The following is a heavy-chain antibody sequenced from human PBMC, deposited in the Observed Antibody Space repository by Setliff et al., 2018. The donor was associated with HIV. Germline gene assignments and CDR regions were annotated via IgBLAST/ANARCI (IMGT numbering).Heavy chain of an antibody. CDR2: IYYSGTT. J-gene: IGHJ4*02. CDR3: ARDAGPHYGSGPPLEY. CDR1: GGTISSSDYY. V-gene: IGHV4-39*07. Sequence: ASETLSLTCTVSGGTISSSDYYWGWIRQPPGKGLEWIGSIYYSGTTYYNPSLKSRLTMSIDTSKNQFSLKLSSVTATDTAVYYCARDAGPHYGSGPPLEYWGQGIQVTVSS. D-gene: IGHD3-10*01.